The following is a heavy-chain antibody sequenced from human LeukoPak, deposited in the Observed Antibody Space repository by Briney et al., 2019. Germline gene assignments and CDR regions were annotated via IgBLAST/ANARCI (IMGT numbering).Heavy chain of an antibody. Sequence: SVKVSRKASGGTFSSYAISWVRQAPGQGLEWMGGIIPIFGTANYAQKFQGRVTITADESTSTAYMELSSLRSEDTAVYYCARSMGVLLWFVELSHYYGMDVWGQGTTVTVSS. D-gene: IGHD3-10*01. CDR2: IIPIFGTA. J-gene: IGHJ6*02. CDR1: GGTFSSYA. CDR3: ARSMGVLLWFVELSHYYGMDV. V-gene: IGHV1-69*13.